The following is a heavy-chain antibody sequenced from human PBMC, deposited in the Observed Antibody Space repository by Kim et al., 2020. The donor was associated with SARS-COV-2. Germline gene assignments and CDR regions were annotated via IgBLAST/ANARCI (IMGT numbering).Heavy chain of an antibody. CDR3: ARSNCCDENDYGDYAVTTFGGYFDY. J-gene: IGHJ4*02. CDR2: IIPIFGTA. D-gene: IGHD4-17*01. V-gene: IGHV1-69*13. CDR1: GGTFSSYA. Sequence: SVKVSCKASGGTFSSYAISWVRQAPGQGLEWMGGIIPIFGTANYAQKFQGRVTITADESTSTAYMELSSLRSEDTAVYYCARSNCCDENDYGDYAVTTFGGYFDYWGQGTLVTVSS.